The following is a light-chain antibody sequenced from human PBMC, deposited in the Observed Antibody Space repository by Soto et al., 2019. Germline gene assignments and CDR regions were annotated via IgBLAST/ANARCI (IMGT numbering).Light chain of an antibody. V-gene: IGKV1-5*01. CDR1: QSISSW. Sequence: DIQMTQSPSTLSASVGDRVTITCRASQSISSWLAWYQQKPGKAPKLLIYDASSLESGVPSRFSGGGSGTEFTLTISSLQPDDFATYYCQQYNSYSWTFGKGTQVEIK. CDR2: DAS. J-gene: IGKJ1*01. CDR3: QQYNSYSWT.